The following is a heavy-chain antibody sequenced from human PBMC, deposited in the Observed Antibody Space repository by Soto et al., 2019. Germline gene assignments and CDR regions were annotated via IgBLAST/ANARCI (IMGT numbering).Heavy chain of an antibody. D-gene: IGHD2-2*01. Sequence: PGGSLRLSCAASGFTFSSYAMSWVRQAPGKGLEWVSAISGSGGSTYYADSVKGRFTISRDNSKNTLYLQMNSLRAEDTAVYYCAKDVGPVPAATGTNWFDPWGQGTLVTVSS. CDR1: GFTFSSYA. V-gene: IGHV3-23*01. CDR2: ISGSGGST. CDR3: AKDVGPVPAATGTNWFDP. J-gene: IGHJ5*02.